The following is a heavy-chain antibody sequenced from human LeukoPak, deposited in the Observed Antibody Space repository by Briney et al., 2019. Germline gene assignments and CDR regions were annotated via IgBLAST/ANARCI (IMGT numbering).Heavy chain of an antibody. CDR2: INPNSGGT. J-gene: IGHJ3*02. D-gene: IGHD2-21*01. CDR3: ARDVVVGNAFDI. CDR1: GYTFTGYY. V-gene: IGHV1-2*06. Sequence: ASVKVSCKASGYTFTGYYMHWVRQAPGQGLEWMGRINPNSGGTNYAQKFQGRVTMTGDTSISTAYMELSRLRSDDTAVYYCARDVVVGNAFDIWGQGTMVTVSS.